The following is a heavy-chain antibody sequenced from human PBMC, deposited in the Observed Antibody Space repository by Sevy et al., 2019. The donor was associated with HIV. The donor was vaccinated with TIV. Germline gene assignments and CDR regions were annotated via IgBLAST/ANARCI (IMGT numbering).Heavy chain of an antibody. CDR3: ARDHPSTAPFDY. V-gene: IGHV3-7*03. J-gene: IGHJ4*02. Sequence: GGSLRLSCAASGFTFSNFWRSWAPKAPGRGLESLANIKQDGSENFYVDSVKGRLTISRDNAKNSLFLQMNNLRVEETAVYYCARDHPSTAPFDYWGQGTLVTVSS. CDR2: IKQDGSEN. D-gene: IGHD2-21*02. CDR1: GFTFSNFW.